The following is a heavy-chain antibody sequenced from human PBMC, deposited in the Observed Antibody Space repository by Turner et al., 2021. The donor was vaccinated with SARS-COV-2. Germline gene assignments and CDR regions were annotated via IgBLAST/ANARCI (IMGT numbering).Heavy chain of an antibody. D-gene: IGHD6-13*01. Sequence: VQLVESGGGVVQPGRSLSLPCAASAFPLSSYAMHWVRQAPGKGLEWVAVISSDGSNKYYADSVKGRFTISRDNSKNTLYLQMNSLRAEDTAVYYCARARGYSSSWYGVDVPFDPWGQGTLVTVSS. J-gene: IGHJ5*02. CDR2: ISSDGSNK. V-gene: IGHV3-30-3*01. CDR3: ARARGYSSSWYGVDVPFDP. CDR1: AFPLSSYA.